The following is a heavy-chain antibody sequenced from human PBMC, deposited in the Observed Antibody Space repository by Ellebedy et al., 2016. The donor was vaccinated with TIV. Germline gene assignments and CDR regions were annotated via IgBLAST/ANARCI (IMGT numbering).Heavy chain of an antibody. D-gene: IGHD3-3*01. Sequence: ASVKVSCXASGYTFTSYDINWVRQATGQGLEWMGWMNPNSGNTGYAQKFQGRVTMTRNTSISTAYMELSSLRSEDTAVYYCARGGFITIFGVARGIFDYWGQGTLVTVSS. CDR1: GYTFTSYD. V-gene: IGHV1-8*01. CDR2: MNPNSGNT. CDR3: ARGGFITIFGVARGIFDY. J-gene: IGHJ4*02.